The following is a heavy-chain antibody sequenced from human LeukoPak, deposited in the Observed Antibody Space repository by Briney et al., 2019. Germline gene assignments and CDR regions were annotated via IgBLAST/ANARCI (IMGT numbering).Heavy chain of an antibody. CDR3: ARGYTSPWDRAFDI. Sequence: GGSLRLSCAASQFTFSTYWMNWVRQAPGKGLEWVANIKQDGSEKYYVDSVKGRFTISRDNAKNSLYLQMNSLRAEDTAVYYCARGYTSPWDRAFDIWGQGTVVTVPS. J-gene: IGHJ3*02. CDR2: IKQDGSEK. CDR1: QFTFSTYW. V-gene: IGHV3-7*01. D-gene: IGHD6-19*01.